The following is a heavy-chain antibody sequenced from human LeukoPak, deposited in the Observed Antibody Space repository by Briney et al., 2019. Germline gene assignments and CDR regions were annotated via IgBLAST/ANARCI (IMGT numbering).Heavy chain of an antibody. Sequence: ASVKVSCKASGYTFTSYGISWVRQAPGQGLEWMGWISAYNGNTNYAQKLQGRVTMTTDTPTSTAYMELRSLRSDDTAVYYCARERSYYYGSGSFHFDYWGQGTLVTVSS. D-gene: IGHD3-10*01. J-gene: IGHJ4*02. CDR3: ARERSYYYGSGSFHFDY. CDR1: GYTFTSYG. CDR2: ISAYNGNT. V-gene: IGHV1-18*01.